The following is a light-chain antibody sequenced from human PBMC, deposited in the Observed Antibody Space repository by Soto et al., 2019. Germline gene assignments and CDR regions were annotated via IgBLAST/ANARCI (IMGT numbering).Light chain of an antibody. CDR1: QTVLYSSNNRDY. J-gene: IGKJ4*01. Sequence: DIVMTQSPDSLAVSLGERATINCRSSQTVLYSSNNRDYLAWYQQKPGQPPKLLIYWASARESGVPGRFSGSGSGTDFTLTISSLQAEDVAVYYCHQYYDSPLTFGGGTKVEIK. CDR2: WAS. V-gene: IGKV4-1*01. CDR3: HQYYDSPLT.